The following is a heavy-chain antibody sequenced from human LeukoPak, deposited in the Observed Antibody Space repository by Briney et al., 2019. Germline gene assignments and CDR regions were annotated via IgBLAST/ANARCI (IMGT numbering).Heavy chain of an antibody. Sequence: GESLRLSCAASEFTFGNFWMTWVRQAPGKGLEWVANIKEDGSDKYYVDSVKGRFTISRDNAKNSLYLQMNSLRAEDTAVYYCAELGITMIGGVWGKGTTVTISS. D-gene: IGHD3-10*02. V-gene: IGHV3-7*01. CDR2: IKEDGSDK. CDR1: EFTFGNFW. J-gene: IGHJ6*04. CDR3: AELGITMIGGV.